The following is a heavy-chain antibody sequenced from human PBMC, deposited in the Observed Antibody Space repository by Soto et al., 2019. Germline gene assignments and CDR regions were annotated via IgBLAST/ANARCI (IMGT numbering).Heavy chain of an antibody. V-gene: IGHV3-7*01. CDR2: INGDGSDR. CDR1: GFSSSDYW. J-gene: IGHJ3*02. Sequence: ELQLVQSGGGLAQPGGSLRLSCIASGFSSSDYWMAWIRQVPGKGLELVAAINGDGSDRGYLESVEGRFTISRDNANNSVFLHLSTLTAEDTAVYLCTRDPSWGAFDIWGQGTMVTVSS. D-gene: IGHD7-27*01. CDR3: TRDPSWGAFDI.